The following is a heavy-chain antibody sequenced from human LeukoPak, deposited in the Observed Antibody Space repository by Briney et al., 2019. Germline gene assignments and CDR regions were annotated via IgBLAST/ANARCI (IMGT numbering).Heavy chain of an antibody. D-gene: IGHD3-9*01. V-gene: IGHV3-7*01. CDR3: ARVGGIGAAPLLIAFDI. J-gene: IGHJ3*02. Sequence: PGGSLRLSCAASGFTFSSYWMSWVRQAPGKGLEWVANIKQDGSEKYYVDSVKGRFTISRDNAKNSLYLQMNSLRAEDTAVYYCARVGGIGAAPLLIAFDIWGQGTMVTVSS. CDR2: IKQDGSEK. CDR1: GFTFSSYW.